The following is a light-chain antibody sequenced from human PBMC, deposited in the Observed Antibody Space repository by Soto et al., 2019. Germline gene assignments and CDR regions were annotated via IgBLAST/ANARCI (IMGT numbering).Light chain of an antibody. CDR1: QDIGNF. CDR3: QKCKVDPFT. V-gene: IGKV1-27*01. Sequence: ILMTQSPSSLSAFVGDRATISCRASQDIGNFLAWYQQKQGKVPKLLIYAASTLQSGVPSRFSGSGSGTDCTLTISRLQPEDVYTYYCQKCKVDPFTFGGGTKVDIK. J-gene: IGKJ4*01. CDR2: AAS.